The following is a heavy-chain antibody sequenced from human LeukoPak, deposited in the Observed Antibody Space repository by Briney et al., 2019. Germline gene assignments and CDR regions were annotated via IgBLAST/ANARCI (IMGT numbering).Heavy chain of an antibody. D-gene: IGHD2-2*01. CDR2: ISDNGNTI. J-gene: IGHJ4*02. CDR3: ARRCSSTSCLQH. CDR1: GFTFSSYW. Sequence: GGSLRLSCAASGFTFSSYWMSWVRQAPGKGLDWVSYISDNGNTIHYADSVKGRFTISRDNTKKSVYLQMNSLRAEDTAVYYCARRCSSTSCLQHWGQGTLVTVSS. V-gene: IGHV3-11*04.